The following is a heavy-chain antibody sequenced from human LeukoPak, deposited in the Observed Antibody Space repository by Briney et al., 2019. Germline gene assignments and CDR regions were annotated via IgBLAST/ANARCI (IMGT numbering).Heavy chain of an antibody. CDR3: ARDIVVVVAATRVGFDY. CDR2: ISSGSSYI. J-gene: IGHJ4*02. D-gene: IGHD2-15*01. V-gene: IGHV3-21*01. CDR1: GFTFSSYS. Sequence: GGSLRLSCAASGFTFSSYSMNWVRQAPGKGLEWVSSISSGSSYIYYADSVKGRFTISRDNAKNSLYLQMNSLRAEDTAVYYCARDIVVVVAATRVGFDYWGQGTLVTPCS.